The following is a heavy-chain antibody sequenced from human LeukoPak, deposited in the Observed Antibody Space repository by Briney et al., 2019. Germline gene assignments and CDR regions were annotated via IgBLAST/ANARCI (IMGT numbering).Heavy chain of an antibody. D-gene: IGHD7-27*01. CDR3: ARRGSSWGNYFDY. CDR2: IYYSGST. Sequence: PSETLSLTCTVSGGSISSYYWSWIRQPPGKGLEWIGYIYYSGSTNYNPSLKSRVTISVDTSKNQFSLKLSSVTAADTAVYYCARRGSSWGNYFDYWGQGTLVTVSS. V-gene: IGHV4-59*01. J-gene: IGHJ4*02. CDR1: GGSISSYY.